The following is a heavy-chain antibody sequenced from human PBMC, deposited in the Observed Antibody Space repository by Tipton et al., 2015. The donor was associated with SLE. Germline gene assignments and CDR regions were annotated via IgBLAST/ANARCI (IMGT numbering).Heavy chain of an antibody. J-gene: IGHJ2*01. CDR1: GGSFSGYY. Sequence: GLVKPSETLSLTCAVYGGSFSGYYWSWIRQPPGKGLEWIGEIDHSGSTNYNPSLKSRVTISVDTSKNQFSLKVKSVTAADTAVYYCARQNFYFDLWGRGTLVTV. CDR3: ARQNFYFDL. D-gene: IGHD2/OR15-2a*01. CDR2: IDHSGST. V-gene: IGHV4-34*01.